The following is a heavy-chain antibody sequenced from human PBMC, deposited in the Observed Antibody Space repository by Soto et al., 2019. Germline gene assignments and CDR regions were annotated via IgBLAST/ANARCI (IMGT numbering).Heavy chain of an antibody. Sequence: SETLSLTYTVSGGSISSYYWSWIRQPPGKGLEWIGYIYYSGSTNYNPSLKSRVTISVDTSKNQFSLKLSSVTAADTAVYYCSGSGSYSRKDLAYGMDVWGQGTTVTVSS. CDR3: SGSGSYSRKDLAYGMDV. CDR2: IYYSGST. D-gene: IGHD3-10*01. J-gene: IGHJ6*02. V-gene: IGHV4-59*01. CDR1: GGSISSYY.